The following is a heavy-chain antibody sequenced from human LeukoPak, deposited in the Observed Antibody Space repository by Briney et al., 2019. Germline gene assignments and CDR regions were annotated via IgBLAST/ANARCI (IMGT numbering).Heavy chain of an antibody. Sequence: GGSLRLSCAASGFTFSSYSMNWVRQAPGKGLEWVSSISSSSSYIYYADSVKGRFTISRDNAKNSLYLQMNSLRAEDTAAYYCARDPRGYSYGGFDYWGQGTLVTVSS. V-gene: IGHV3-21*01. D-gene: IGHD5-18*01. J-gene: IGHJ4*02. CDR2: ISSSSSYI. CDR1: GFTFSSYS. CDR3: ARDPRGYSYGGFDY.